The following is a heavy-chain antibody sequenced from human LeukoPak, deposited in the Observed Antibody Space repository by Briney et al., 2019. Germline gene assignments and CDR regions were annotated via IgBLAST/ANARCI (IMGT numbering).Heavy chain of an antibody. Sequence: GGSLRLSCAASGFTFSSYAMSWVRQAPGKGLEWVSAISGSGGSTYYADSVKGRFTISRDNSKNTLYLQMNSLRAEDTAVYYCAKDGQNTIFGVVSVDYWGQGTLDTVSS. D-gene: IGHD3-3*01. CDR2: ISGSGGST. CDR3: AKDGQNTIFGVVSVDY. CDR1: GFTFSSYA. J-gene: IGHJ4*02. V-gene: IGHV3-23*01.